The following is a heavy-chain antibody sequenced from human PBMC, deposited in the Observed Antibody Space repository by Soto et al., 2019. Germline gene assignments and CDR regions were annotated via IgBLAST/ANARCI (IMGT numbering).Heavy chain of an antibody. CDR1: GFTFSSHA. CDR2: ISYDGSSQ. J-gene: IGHJ4*02. CDR3: AKDRGRYCSGGTCYLFDY. D-gene: IGHD2-15*01. V-gene: IGHV3-30*04. Sequence: PGGSLRLSCAASGFTFSSHAMHWVRQAPGKGLEWVAIISYDGSSQYYADSVKGRFTISRDNSKNTLYLQMNSLRAEDTALYYCAKDRGRYCSGGTCYLFDYWGQGTLVTVSS.